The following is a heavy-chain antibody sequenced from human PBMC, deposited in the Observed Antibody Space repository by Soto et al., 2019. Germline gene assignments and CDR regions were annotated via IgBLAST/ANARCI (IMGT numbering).Heavy chain of an antibody. D-gene: IGHD6-6*01. V-gene: IGHV3-30*18. CDR2: ISSDGTSR. CDR3: AKDQSVQYSSSAPYFDY. Sequence: GGSLRLSCAASGFTFSSYGMHWVRQAPGKGLEWVAVISSDGTSRFYADSVKGRFTISRDNSKNTLYLQMNSLRAEDTAVYYCAKDQSVQYSSSAPYFDYWGQGTLVTVSS. CDR1: GFTFSSYG. J-gene: IGHJ4*02.